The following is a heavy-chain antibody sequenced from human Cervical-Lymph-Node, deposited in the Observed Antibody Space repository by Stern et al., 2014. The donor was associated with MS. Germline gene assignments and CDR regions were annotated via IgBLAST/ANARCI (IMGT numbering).Heavy chain of an antibody. J-gene: IGHJ4*02. D-gene: IGHD2-15*01. CDR1: GYPFSAYY. Sequence: VQLVESGAEVKKPGASVKVSCKASGYPFSAYYMHWVRQAPGQGLEWMGWIHAKSGGTDYAQKFQGRVTLTRDTSTRTAYMELSGLRSDDTAFYYCAGGVFCTGGSCYTSYFFDYWGQGTLVTVSS. CDR2: IHAKSGGT. V-gene: IGHV1-2*02. CDR3: AGGVFCTGGSCYTSYFFDY.